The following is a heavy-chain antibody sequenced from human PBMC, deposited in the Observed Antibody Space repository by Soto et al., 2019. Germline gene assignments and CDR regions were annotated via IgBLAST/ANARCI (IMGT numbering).Heavy chain of an antibody. J-gene: IGHJ6*02. Sequence: QVQLLQSGAEVKKPGSSVKVSCKVSGGAFTNYALNWVRHGPGQGLEWLGGIIPLHNTSNYSLKFLGRVTVTADISSTTVYMELNSLTSDDTATYYCASWSNWNPLYYDCLDVWGQGTTVTVSS. V-gene: IGHV1-69*06. CDR2: IIPLHNTS. CDR3: ASWSNWNPLYYDCLDV. D-gene: IGHD1-20*01. CDR1: GGAFTNYA.